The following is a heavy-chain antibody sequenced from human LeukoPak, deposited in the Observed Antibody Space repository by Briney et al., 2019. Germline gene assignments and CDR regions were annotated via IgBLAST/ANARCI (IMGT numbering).Heavy chain of an antibody. CDR1: GYTFTSYY. V-gene: IGHV1-46*01. Sequence: ASVKVSCKASGYTFTSYYMHWVRQAPGQGLEWMGLINPSGGSTSYAQKFQGRVTMTRDTSTSTVYMELSSLRSEDTAVYYCARDRVTIYGGNSGIFDYWGQGTLVTVSS. D-gene: IGHD4-23*01. CDR3: ARDRVTIYGGNSGIFDY. CDR2: INPSGGST. J-gene: IGHJ4*02.